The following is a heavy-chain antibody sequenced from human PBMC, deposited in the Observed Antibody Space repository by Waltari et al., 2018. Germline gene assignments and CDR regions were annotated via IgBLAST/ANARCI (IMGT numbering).Heavy chain of an antibody. CDR2: IRYDGSNK. V-gene: IGHV3-30*02. D-gene: IGHD6-13*01. J-gene: IGHJ4*02. Sequence: QVQLVESGGDVVQPWGSLRPSCAASRFTVSSYGIHWGRRAPGKGLEWVAFIRYDGSNKYYADSVKGRFTISRDNSKNTLYLQMNSLRAEDTAVYYCAKDPRIAAAGQGFDYWGQGTLVTVSS. CDR3: AKDPRIAAAGQGFDY. CDR1: RFTVSSYG.